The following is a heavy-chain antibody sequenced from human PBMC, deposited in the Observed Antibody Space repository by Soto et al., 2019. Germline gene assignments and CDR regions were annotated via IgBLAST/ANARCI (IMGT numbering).Heavy chain of an antibody. J-gene: IGHJ4*02. CDR3: ASRPGDYSPYYFDY. V-gene: IGHV4-39*01. Sequence: SETLSLTCTVSGGSISSSSYYWGWIRQPPGKGLEWIGSIYYSGSTYYNPSLKSRVTISVDTSKNQFSLKLSSVTAADTAVYYCASRPGDYSPYYFDYWGQGTLVTVSS. CDR2: IYYSGST. CDR1: GGSISSSSYY. D-gene: IGHD7-27*01.